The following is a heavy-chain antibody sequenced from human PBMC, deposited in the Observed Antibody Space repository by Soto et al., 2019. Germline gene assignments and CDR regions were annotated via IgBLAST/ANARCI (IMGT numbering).Heavy chain of an antibody. CDR2: IYNDGTYS. CDR3: TRGPRPISTGTGAY. CDR1: GFIFKMYW. V-gene: IGHV3-74*01. D-gene: IGHD3-10*01. Sequence: GSLRLSCAASGFIFKMYWMHWVRQSPGKGLVWISRIYNDGTYSDYADSVRGRFTISRDNVNDTLYLQMNNLRAEDSGLYYCTRGPRPISTGTGAYWGQGTQVTVSS. J-gene: IGHJ4*02.